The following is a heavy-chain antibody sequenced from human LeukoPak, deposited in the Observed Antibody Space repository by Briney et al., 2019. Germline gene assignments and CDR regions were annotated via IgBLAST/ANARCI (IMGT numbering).Heavy chain of an antibody. D-gene: IGHD6-19*01. CDR1: GFTFSSYA. J-gene: IGHJ4*02. V-gene: IGHV3-23*01. CDR3: ARAARPSSGFDF. CDR2: ISSSGGKT. Sequence: QTGGSLRLSCAASGFTFSSYAMSWVRQAPGKGLEWVSGISSSGGKTYYAASVKGRFTVSRDNSKNTLSLQMNSLRAEDTAVYYCARAARPSSGFDFWGQGTLVTVSS.